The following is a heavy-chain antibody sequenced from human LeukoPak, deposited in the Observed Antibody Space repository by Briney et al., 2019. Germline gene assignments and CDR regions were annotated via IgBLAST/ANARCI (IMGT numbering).Heavy chain of an antibody. CDR3: ARGPRGIFGVVIRYYFDY. D-gene: IGHD3-3*01. V-gene: IGHV1-2*06. J-gene: IGHJ4*02. CDR2: INPNSGGT. CDR1: GYTFNCYY. Sequence: ASVKVSCKASGYTFNCYYMHWVRQAPGQGLEWIGRINPNSGGTNYAQKFQGRVNMTRDMSISTAYMELSRLRSDDTAVYYCARGPRGIFGVVIRYYFDYWGQGTLVTVSS.